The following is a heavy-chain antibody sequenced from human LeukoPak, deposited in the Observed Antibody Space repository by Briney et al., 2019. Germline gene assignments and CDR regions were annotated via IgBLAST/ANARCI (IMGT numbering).Heavy chain of an antibody. D-gene: IGHD3-10*01. CDR2: INSDGSST. Sequence: PGGSLRLSCAASGFTFSSYWMHWVRQAPGKGLVWVSRINSDGSSTSYADSVKGRFTISRDNAKNTLYLQMNSLRAEDTAVYYCATVRKYYYGSGSFNNWFDPWGQGTLVTVSS. J-gene: IGHJ5*02. V-gene: IGHV3-74*01. CDR3: ATVRKYYYGSGSFNNWFDP. CDR1: GFTFSSYW.